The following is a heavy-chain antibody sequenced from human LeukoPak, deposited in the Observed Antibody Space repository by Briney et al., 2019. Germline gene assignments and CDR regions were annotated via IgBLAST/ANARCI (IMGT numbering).Heavy chain of an antibody. CDR2: ISRSGDRT. Sequence: GGSLRLSCAASGFTFSNSAMSWVRQAPGKGLEWVSAISRSGDRTFYADSVKGRFTISRDSSIDTLFLQMNSLRAEDTAVYFCAKELRPNDYWGQGTLVTVSS. V-gene: IGHV3-23*01. CDR3: AKELRPNDY. D-gene: IGHD2-15*01. CDR1: GFTFSNSA. J-gene: IGHJ4*02.